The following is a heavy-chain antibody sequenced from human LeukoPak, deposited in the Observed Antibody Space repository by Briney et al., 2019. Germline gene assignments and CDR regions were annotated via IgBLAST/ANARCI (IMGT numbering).Heavy chain of an antibody. CDR2: IWYDGSNK. J-gene: IGHJ4*02. V-gene: IGHV3-33*01. CDR1: GLTFSSYG. D-gene: IGHD1-26*01. CDR3: ASSVGATSDY. Sequence: PGGSLRLSCAASGLTFSSYGLHWVRQAPGKGLDWVGVIWYDGSNKYYADSVKGRFTISRDNSKNTLYLKLNSVRAEDTAVYYCASSVGATSDYWGQGTLVTVSS.